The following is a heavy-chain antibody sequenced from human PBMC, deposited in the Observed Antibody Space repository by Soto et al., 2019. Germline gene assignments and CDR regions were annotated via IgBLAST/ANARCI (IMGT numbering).Heavy chain of an antibody. J-gene: IGHJ6*02. CDR1: GASISVHF. CDR2: IYNSGS. CDR3: AINADV. Sequence: SETLSLTCTVSGASISVHFWSWIRQPPGKGLEWIAYIYNSGSSYNPSLKSRVTISVDTSKNQLSLKLSSVIAADSAVYYCAINADVWGQGTTVTVSS. V-gene: IGHV4-59*08.